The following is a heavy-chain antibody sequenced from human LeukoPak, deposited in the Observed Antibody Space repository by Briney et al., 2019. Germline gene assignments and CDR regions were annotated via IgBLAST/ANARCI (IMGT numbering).Heavy chain of an antibody. CDR2: SSSSGTTI. Sequence: GGSLRLSCAASGFTLSAYYMSWIRQAPGKGLEWVSYSSSSGTTIYYADSVKGRFAISRDNAKNSLYLQMNSLRAEDTAVYYCARRRDFIDYWGQGTLVTVSS. J-gene: IGHJ4*02. V-gene: IGHV3-11*01. CDR3: ARRRDFIDY. CDR1: GFTLSAYY. D-gene: IGHD3/OR15-3a*01.